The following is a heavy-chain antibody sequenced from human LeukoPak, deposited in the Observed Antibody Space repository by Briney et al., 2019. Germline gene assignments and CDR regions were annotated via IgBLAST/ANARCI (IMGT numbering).Heavy chain of an antibody. J-gene: IGHJ4*02. CDR1: VGSISSHY. CDR2: IYNSRSP. CDR3: AGGSFDTSDYIYIAFDY. V-gene: IGHV4-59*11. D-gene: IGHD3-22*01. Sequence: PSETLSLTCTVSVGSISSHYWSWLRQPPGKGLEWIGYIYNSRSPNYHTSLKRRLTISIDTSTNQISLKLNSVAAADTAVFYCAGGSFDTSDYIYIAFDYWGQGTLVTVSS.